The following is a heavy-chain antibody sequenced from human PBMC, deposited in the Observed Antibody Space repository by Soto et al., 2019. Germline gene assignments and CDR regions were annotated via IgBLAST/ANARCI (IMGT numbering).Heavy chain of an antibody. J-gene: IGHJ4*02. D-gene: IGHD2-15*01. CDR2: MNPNSGNT. V-gene: IGHV1-8*01. CDR3: ARQKVDASDY. Sequence: QVQLVQSGAEVKKPGASVKVSCKASGYTFTSYDINWVRQATGQGLEWMGCMNPNSGNTGYAQKFXGGVXRXWNTSISTAYMELSSLRSEDTAVYYCARQKVDASDYWGQGTLVTVSS. CDR1: GYTFTSYD.